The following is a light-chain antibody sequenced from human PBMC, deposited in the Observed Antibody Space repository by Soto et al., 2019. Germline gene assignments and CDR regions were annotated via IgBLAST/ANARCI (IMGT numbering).Light chain of an antibody. CDR3: QQFGDSPCT. J-gene: IGKJ3*01. CDR1: QSVSSIY. CDR2: SAS. Sequence: EIGLTQSPCTLSVSPGDRGTITCRASQSVSSIYLAWFQQRPGQAPRLLIYSASSRATGIPDRFSGSGSGTDFTLTISSLEPEDSAVYYCQQFGDSPCTFGHGTKVDIK. V-gene: IGKV3-20*01.